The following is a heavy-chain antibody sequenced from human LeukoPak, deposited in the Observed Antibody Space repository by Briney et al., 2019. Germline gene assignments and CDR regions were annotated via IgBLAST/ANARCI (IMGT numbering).Heavy chain of an antibody. Sequence: GGSLRLSCAASGFTFSSYWMHWVRQAPGKGLEWVSAISGSGGSTYYADSVKGRFTISRDNSKNTLYLQMNSLRAEDTAVYYCAKQDWNYDGGLFWGQGTLVTVSS. V-gene: IGHV3-23*01. J-gene: IGHJ4*02. CDR2: ISGSGGST. CDR3: AKQDWNYDGGLF. D-gene: IGHD1-7*01. CDR1: GFTFSSYW.